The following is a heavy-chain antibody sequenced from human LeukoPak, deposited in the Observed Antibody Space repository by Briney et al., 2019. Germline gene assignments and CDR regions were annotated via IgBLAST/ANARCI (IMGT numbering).Heavy chain of an antibody. CDR3: ARDLLKDDDYGDPPANWFDP. CDR2: VYTSGST. CDR1: GGSISSYY. V-gene: IGHV4-4*07. J-gene: IGHJ5*02. Sequence: SEALSLTCTVSGGSISSYYWSWIRQPAGKGLEWIGRVYTSGSTNYNPSLKSRVTMSVDTSENQFSLKLSSVTAADTAVYYCARDLLKDDDYGDPPANWFDPWGQGTLVTVSS. D-gene: IGHD4-17*01.